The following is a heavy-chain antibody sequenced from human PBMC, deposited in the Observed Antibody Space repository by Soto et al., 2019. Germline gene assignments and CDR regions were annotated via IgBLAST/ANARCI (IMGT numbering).Heavy chain of an antibody. CDR1: GGTLSTYS. CDR2: IIPIFLTA. V-gene: IGHV1-69*01. Sequence: QVQLVQSGSEVKKPGFSVKVSCKASGGTLSTYSINWVRQAPGQGLEWMGRIIPIFLTANYAQNFQGRVTITADESAVTAYMELSSLRSEDTAVYYCAIRGYTGYDTCWGQGTLVTVAS. J-gene: IGHJ4*02. CDR3: AIRGYTGYDTC. D-gene: IGHD5-12*01.